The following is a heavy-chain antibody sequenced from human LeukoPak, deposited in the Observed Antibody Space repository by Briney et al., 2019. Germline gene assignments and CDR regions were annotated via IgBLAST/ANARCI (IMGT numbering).Heavy chain of an antibody. CDR2: IYYSGNT. CDR3: ARWHSHGRYFDY. J-gene: IGHJ4*02. D-gene: IGHD1-26*01. Sequence: PSETLSLTXTVSGGSISSYYWSWIRQPPGKGLEWIGYIYYSGNTDYKPSLRSRVTMSVDTSKNQLSLKLTSATAADTAVYYCARWHSHGRYFDYWGQGALVTVSS. V-gene: IGHV4-59*01. CDR1: GGSISSYY.